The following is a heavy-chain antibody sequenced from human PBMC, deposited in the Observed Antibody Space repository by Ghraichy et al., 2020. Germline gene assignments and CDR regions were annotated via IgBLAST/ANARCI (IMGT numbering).Heavy chain of an antibody. Sequence: GGSLRLSCAASGFTFSNYAMNWVRQAPGKGPEFVSAISSDGGSTLYANSVKGRFTISRDNSKNTLYLQMGSLRAEEMAIYYCPRDWRLDLWGRGTLVTVSS. D-gene: IGHD1-1*01. CDR3: PRDWRLDL. CDR1: GFTFSNYA. CDR2: ISSDGGST. J-gene: IGHJ2*01. V-gene: IGHV3-64*01.